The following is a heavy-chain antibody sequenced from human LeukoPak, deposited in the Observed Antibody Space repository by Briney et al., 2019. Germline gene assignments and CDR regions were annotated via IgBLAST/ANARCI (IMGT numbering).Heavy chain of an antibody. CDR3: ARGGSTYSSY. CDR1: GFMFSSFW. CDR2: INSDGSSR. Sequence: GGSLRLSCAASGFMFSSFWMHWVRQAPGKGLVGVSRINSDGSSRSYADSVKGRFTISRDNAKNTLYLQMNSLRAEDTAVYFCARGGSTYSSYWGQGALVTVSS. V-gene: IGHV3-74*01. J-gene: IGHJ4*02. D-gene: IGHD5-18*01.